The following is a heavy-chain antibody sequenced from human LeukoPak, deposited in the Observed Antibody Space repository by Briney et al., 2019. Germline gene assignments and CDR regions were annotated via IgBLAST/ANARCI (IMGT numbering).Heavy chain of an antibody. CDR1: GYIFTSYG. Sequence: ASVKVSCKPSGYIFTSYGISWLRQAPGQGLEWMGWISAYNGNTNYAQKLQVRVTMTTDTSTSTAYMELRSLRSDDTAVYYCARGYCSSTSCYRVDSFRPRLDYWGQGTLVTVSS. CDR3: ARGYCSSTSCYRVDSFRPRLDY. D-gene: IGHD2-2*01. V-gene: IGHV1-18*04. J-gene: IGHJ4*02. CDR2: ISAYNGNT.